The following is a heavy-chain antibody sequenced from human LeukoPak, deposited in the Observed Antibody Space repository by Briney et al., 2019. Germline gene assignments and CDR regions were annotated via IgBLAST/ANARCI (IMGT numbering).Heavy chain of an antibody. CDR3: AVLHAAAAATYYYYDIVV. V-gene: IGHV3-21*01. CDR1: GFTFSTYS. CDR2: ISSSSSYI. D-gene: IGHD2-2*01. Sequence: GGSLRLSCAASGFTFSTYSMNWVRQAPGKGLEWVSSISSSSSYIYYADSVRGRFTISRDNAKNSLYLQMNSLGAEDTAVYYCAVLHAAAAATYYYYDIVVWGQGTTVTVSS. J-gene: IGHJ6*02.